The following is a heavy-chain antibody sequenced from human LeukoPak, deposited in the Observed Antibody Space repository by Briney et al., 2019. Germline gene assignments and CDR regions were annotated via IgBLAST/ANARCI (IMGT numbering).Heavy chain of an antibody. Sequence: SETLSLTCTVSGGSISSSSYYWGWIRQPPGKGLEWSGSIYYSGSTYYNPSLKSRVTISVDTSKNQFSLKLSSVTAADTAVYYCARDSNWGLVPQYYFDYWGQGTLVTVSS. CDR3: ARDSNWGLVPQYYFDY. CDR1: GGSISSSSYY. CDR2: IYYSGST. V-gene: IGHV4-39*07. D-gene: IGHD7-27*01. J-gene: IGHJ4*02.